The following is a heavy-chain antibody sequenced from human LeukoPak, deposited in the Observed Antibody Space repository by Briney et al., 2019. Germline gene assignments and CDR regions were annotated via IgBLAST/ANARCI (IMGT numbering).Heavy chain of an antibody. CDR1: GGSISSSSYY. V-gene: IGHV4-39*01. CDR3: ARQRRVVVIAIPNNWFDP. CDR2: IYYSGST. D-gene: IGHD2-21*01. J-gene: IGHJ5*02. Sequence: SETLSLTCTVSGGSISSSSYYWGWIRQPPGKGLEWIGSIYYSGSTYYNPSLKSRVTISVDTSKNQFPLKLSSVTAADTAVYYCARQRRVVVIAIPNNWFDPWGQGTLVTVSS.